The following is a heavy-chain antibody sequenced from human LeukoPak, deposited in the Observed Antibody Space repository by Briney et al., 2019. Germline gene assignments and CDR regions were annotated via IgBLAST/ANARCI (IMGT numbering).Heavy chain of an antibody. D-gene: IGHD6-6*01. V-gene: IGHV3-74*01. J-gene: IGHJ4*02. Sequence: GGSLRLSCAASGFTFSSYWMHWVRQVPGKGLVWVSRINTDESSTTYADSVKGRFTISRDNAKNTLYLQMNSLRAEDTAVYYCARAHQGYSSSSADYWGQGTLVSVSS. CDR3: ARAHQGYSSSSADY. CDR1: GFTFSSYW. CDR2: INTDESST.